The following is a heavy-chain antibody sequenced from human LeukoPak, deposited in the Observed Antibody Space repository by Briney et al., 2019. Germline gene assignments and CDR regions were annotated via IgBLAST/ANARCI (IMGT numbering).Heavy chain of an antibody. Sequence: PGGSLRLSCAASGFAFSSYSMNWVRQAPGKGLEWVSSISSSSSYIYYADSVKGRFTISRDNAKNSLYLQMNSLRAEDTAVYYCARAMREYGSSLDYWGQGTLVTVSS. CDR1: GFAFSSYS. CDR2: ISSSSSYI. J-gene: IGHJ4*02. D-gene: IGHD6-13*01. V-gene: IGHV3-21*01. CDR3: ARAMREYGSSLDY.